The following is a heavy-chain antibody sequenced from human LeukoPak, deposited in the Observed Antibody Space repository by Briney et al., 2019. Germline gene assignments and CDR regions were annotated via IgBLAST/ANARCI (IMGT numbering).Heavy chain of an antibody. Sequence: WASVKVSCKASGYTFTSYGISWVRQAPGQGLEWMGWISAYNGNTNYAQKLQGRVTMTTDTSTSTAYMELRSLRSDDTAVYYCAGDLYYYGSGSYLDIDYWGQGTLVTVSS. V-gene: IGHV1-18*01. D-gene: IGHD3-10*01. CDR2: ISAYNGNT. J-gene: IGHJ4*02. CDR3: AGDLYYYGSGSYLDIDY. CDR1: GYTFTSYG.